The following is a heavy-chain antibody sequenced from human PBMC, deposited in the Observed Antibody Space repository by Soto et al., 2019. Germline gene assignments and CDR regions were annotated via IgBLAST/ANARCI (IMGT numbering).Heavy chain of an antibody. V-gene: IGHV4-59*08. J-gene: IGHJ5*02. Sequence: SETLSLTCTVSGDSISSYDWSWIRQPPGKGLEWIGYIHDSGSTNYNPSLKSRVTISVDTSKNHFSLKLTSVTAADTAVYYCAGFMAYNWFDPWGRGTLVTVSS. CDR1: GDSISSYD. CDR2: IHDSGST. CDR3: AGFMAYNWFDP.